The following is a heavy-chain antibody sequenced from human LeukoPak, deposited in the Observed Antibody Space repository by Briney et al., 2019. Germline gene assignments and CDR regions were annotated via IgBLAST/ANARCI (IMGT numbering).Heavy chain of an antibody. CDR3: ASFPHYYDTSIGFFDY. D-gene: IGHD3-22*01. CDR1: GGTFSSYA. J-gene: IGHJ4*02. V-gene: IGHV1-69*04. CDR2: IIPILGIA. Sequence: ASVKVSCKASGGTFSSYAISWVRQAPGQGLEWMGRIIPILGIANYAQKLQGRVTMTTDTSTSTAYMELRSLRSDDTAVYYCASFPHYYDTSIGFFDYWGQGTLVTVSS.